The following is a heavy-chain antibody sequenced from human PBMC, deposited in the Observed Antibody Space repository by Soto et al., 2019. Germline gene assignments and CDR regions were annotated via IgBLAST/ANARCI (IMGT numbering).Heavy chain of an antibody. D-gene: IGHD2-2*01. CDR1: GGSISSYY. V-gene: IGHV4-59*01. Sequence: PSETLSLTCTVSGGSISSYYWSWIRQPPGKGLEWIGYIYYSGSTNYNPSLKSRVTISVDTSKNQFSLKLSSVTAADTAVYYCARVIEYRLLFDYWGQGTLVTVSS. CDR3: ARVIEYRLLFDY. CDR2: IYYSGST. J-gene: IGHJ4*02.